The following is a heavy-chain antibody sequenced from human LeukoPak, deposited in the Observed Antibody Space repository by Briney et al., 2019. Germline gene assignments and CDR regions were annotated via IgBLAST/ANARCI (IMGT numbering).Heavy chain of an antibody. Sequence: GGSLRLSCAASGFSFDNFALHWVRQAPGKGLEWVAVISYDGSNKYYADSVKGRFTISRDNSKNTLYLQMNSLRAEDTAVYYCARDKGIAVAGYFDYWGQGTLVTVSS. D-gene: IGHD6-19*01. CDR1: GFSFDNFA. J-gene: IGHJ4*02. V-gene: IGHV3-30-3*01. CDR2: ISYDGSNK. CDR3: ARDKGIAVAGYFDY.